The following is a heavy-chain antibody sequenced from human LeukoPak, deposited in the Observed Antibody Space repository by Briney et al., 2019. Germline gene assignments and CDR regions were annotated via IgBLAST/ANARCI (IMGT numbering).Heavy chain of an antibody. J-gene: IGHJ4*02. CDR3: ARGYSGWYDY. CDR2: INPNNGVT. V-gene: IGHV1-2*02. CDR1: GYSFTGYY. D-gene: IGHD6-19*01. Sequence: ASVKVSCKASGYSFTGYYVHWVRQAPGQGREWMGWINPNNGVTNYAQKFQGRVTMTRDTSITTAYMEVSRLRSDDTAVYYCARGYSGWYDYWGQGTLVTVSS.